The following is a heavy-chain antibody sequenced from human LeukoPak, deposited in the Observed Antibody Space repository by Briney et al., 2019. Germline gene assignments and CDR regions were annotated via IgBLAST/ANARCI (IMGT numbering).Heavy chain of an antibody. CDR1: GGSISSSSYY. Sequence: SETLSLTCTVSGGSISSSSYYWGWIRQPPGKGLEWIGYIYYSGSTNYNPSLKSRVTISVDTSKNQFSLKLSSVTAADTAVYYCARDPSDTAIRHWGQGTLVTVSS. CDR3: ARDPSDTAIRH. CDR2: IYYSGST. J-gene: IGHJ4*02. D-gene: IGHD5-18*01. V-gene: IGHV4-61*01.